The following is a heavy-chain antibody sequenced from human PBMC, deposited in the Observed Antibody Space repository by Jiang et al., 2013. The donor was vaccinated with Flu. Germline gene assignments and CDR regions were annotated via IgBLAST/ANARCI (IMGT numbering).Heavy chain of an antibody. D-gene: IGHD2-2*02. J-gene: IGHJ4*02. CDR3: AAHCSSTSCYTDY. CDR1: GGSVSSGSYY. CDR2: IYYSGST. Sequence: ETLSLTCTVSGGSVSSGSYYWSWIRQPPGKGLEWIGYIYYSGSTNYNPSLKSRVTISVDTSKNQFSLKLSSVTAADTAVYYCAAHCSSTSCYTDYWGQGTLVTVSS. V-gene: IGHV4-61*01.